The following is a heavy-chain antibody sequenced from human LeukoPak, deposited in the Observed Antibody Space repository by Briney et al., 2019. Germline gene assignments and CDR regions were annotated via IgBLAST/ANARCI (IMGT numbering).Heavy chain of an antibody. J-gene: IGHJ3*02. Sequence: GGSLRLSCAASGLPVSSNYINWVRQDPGKGLEWVSVIYSDGSPYYADSVKGRFTIPRDNSKNTVYLQMSSLRAEDTAVYYCARDPSYDSGRRGAFDIWGQGTMVTVSS. CDR3: ARDPSYDSGRRGAFDI. D-gene: IGHD3-10*01. V-gene: IGHV3-53*01. CDR2: IYSDGSP. CDR1: GLPVSSNY.